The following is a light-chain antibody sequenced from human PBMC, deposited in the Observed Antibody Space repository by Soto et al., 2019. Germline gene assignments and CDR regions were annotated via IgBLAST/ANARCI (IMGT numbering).Light chain of an antibody. J-gene: IGLJ1*01. CDR3: SSFKGTNSFV. Sequence: QSALTQPPSASVSPVQSVTIPFTVTYSDIGAYNYVSWYQQRPGEAPKLIIYEVSKRPSGVPDRIFASTSGNTASLTVSGLQADDEANYYCSSFKGTNSFVFGTGTKVTVL. CDR1: YSDIGAYNY. CDR2: EVS. V-gene: IGLV2-8*01.